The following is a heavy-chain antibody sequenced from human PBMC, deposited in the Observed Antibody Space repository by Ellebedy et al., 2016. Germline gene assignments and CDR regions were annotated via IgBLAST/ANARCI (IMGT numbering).Heavy chain of an antibody. CDR1: GFTFSSYV. J-gene: IGHJ4*02. Sequence: GGSLRLSCAASGFTFSSYVMTWVRQAPGKGLEWVSTISGSGGSTYYADSVRGRFTIARDNSKNTLFLQLNSLRAGDTAVYYCARHRYFSSSWYYFDYWGRGTLVSVSS. V-gene: IGHV3-23*01. D-gene: IGHD2-2*01. CDR3: ARHRYFSSSWYYFDY. CDR2: ISGSGGST.